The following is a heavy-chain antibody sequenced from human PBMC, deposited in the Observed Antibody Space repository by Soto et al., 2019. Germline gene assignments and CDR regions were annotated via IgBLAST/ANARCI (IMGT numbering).Heavy chain of an antibody. D-gene: IGHD2-15*01. CDR1: GGSISSGDYY. CDR2: IYYSGST. J-gene: IGHJ5*02. Sequence: SETLSLNCTVSGGSISSGDYYWSWIRQPPGKGLEWIGYIYYSGSTYYNPSLKSRVTISVDTSKNQFSLKLSSVTAADTAVYYCVRDIGGSGWFAPWGQGTLVTVSS. V-gene: IGHV4-30-4*01. CDR3: VRDIGGSGWFAP.